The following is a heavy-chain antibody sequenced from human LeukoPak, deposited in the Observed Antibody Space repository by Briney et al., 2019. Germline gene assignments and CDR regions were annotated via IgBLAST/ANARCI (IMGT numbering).Heavy chain of an antibody. J-gene: IGHJ6*02. Sequence: PGGSLRLSFAASGLTFSSYGMHWVRQAPGKGLEGVAVISYDGSNKYYADSVKGRFTISRDNSKNTLYLQMNSLRAEDTAVYYCAKAVVPAAKHYYYGMDVWGQGTTVTVSS. CDR2: ISYDGSNK. V-gene: IGHV3-30*18. CDR1: GLTFSSYG. D-gene: IGHD2-2*01. CDR3: AKAVVPAAKHYYYGMDV.